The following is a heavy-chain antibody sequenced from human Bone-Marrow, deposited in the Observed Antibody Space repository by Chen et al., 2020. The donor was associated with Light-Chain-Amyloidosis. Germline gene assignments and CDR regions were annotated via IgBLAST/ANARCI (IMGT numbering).Heavy chain of an antibody. J-gene: IGHJ4*02. CDR2: ISYDGSNK. CDR3: AKETYYYDSSGYYVDY. V-gene: IGHV3-30*18. Sequence: QVQLVESGGGVVQPGRSLRLSCAASGFTFSSYGMHWVRQAPGKGLEWVAVISYDGSNKYYADSVKGRFTISRDNSKNTLYLQMNSLRAEDTAVYYCAKETYYYDSSGYYVDYWGQGTLVTVSS. CDR1: GFTFSSYG. D-gene: IGHD3-22*01.